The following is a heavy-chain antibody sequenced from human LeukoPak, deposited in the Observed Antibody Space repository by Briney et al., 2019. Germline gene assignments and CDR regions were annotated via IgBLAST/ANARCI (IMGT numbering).Heavy chain of an antibody. CDR3: ARAGEDSSGYYSVSWFDP. CDR2: ISWNSGSI. D-gene: IGHD3-22*01. Sequence: GGSLRLSCAASGFTFDDYAMHWVRQAPGKGLEWVSGISWNSGSIGYADSVKGRFTTSRDNAKNSLYLQMNSLRAEDMALYYCARAGEDSSGYYSVSWFDPWGQGTLVTVSS. J-gene: IGHJ5*02. CDR1: GFTFDDYA. V-gene: IGHV3-9*03.